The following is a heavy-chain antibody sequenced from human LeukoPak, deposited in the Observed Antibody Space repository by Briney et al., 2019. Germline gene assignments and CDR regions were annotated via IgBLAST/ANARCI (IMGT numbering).Heavy chain of an antibody. Sequence: SETLSLTCTVSGGSISGHYWTWIRQPPGKGLEWIGYIYYSGSTNYNPSLKSRVTVSVDTSENQFSLQLSSVTAADAAVYYCARHVEDVATYYGMDVWGQGTTVTVFS. J-gene: IGHJ6*02. CDR3: ARHVEDVATYYGMDV. CDR2: IYYSGST. V-gene: IGHV4-59*08. D-gene: IGHD2-15*01. CDR1: GGSISGHY.